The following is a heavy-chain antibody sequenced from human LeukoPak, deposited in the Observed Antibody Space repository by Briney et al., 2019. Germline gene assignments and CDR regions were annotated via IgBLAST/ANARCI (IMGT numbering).Heavy chain of an antibody. V-gene: IGHV3-30*02. CDR3: ARASGWYIPYYFDY. CDR2: IRYDGSNK. J-gene: IGHJ4*02. Sequence: PGGSLRLSCAASGFTFSSYGMHWVRQAPGKGLEWVAFIRYDGSNKYYADSVKGRFTISRDNAKNSLYLQMNSLRAEDTAVYYCARASGWYIPYYFDYWGQGTLVTVSS. CDR1: GFTFSSYG. D-gene: IGHD6-19*01.